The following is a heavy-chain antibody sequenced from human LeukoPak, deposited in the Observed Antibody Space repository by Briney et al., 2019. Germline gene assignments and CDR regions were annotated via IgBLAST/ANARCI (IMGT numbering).Heavy chain of an antibody. CDR1: GLSFTTKA. CDR3: AAHLGSGWHLDY. Sequence: GRSLRLSCVASGLSFTTKAMHWVRQAPGEGLEWMSYISLDGKNESYADSVRGRFTISRDNSRNTVYLQMNSLRPEDTAVYYCAAHLGSGWHLDYWGQGIRVTVSP. D-gene: IGHD6-19*01. V-gene: IGHV3-30*04. J-gene: IGHJ4*02. CDR2: ISLDGKNE.